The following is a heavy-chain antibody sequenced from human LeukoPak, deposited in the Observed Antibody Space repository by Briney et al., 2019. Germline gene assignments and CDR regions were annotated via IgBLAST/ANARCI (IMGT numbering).Heavy chain of an antibody. Sequence: GSSVKVSCKASGGTFSSYAISWVRQAPGQGLEWMGGIIPIFGTANYAQKFQGRVTITADESTSTAYMELSSLRSEDTAVYYCARSRSDGYTNWFDPWGQGTLVTVSS. CDR2: IIPIFGTA. V-gene: IGHV1-69*01. D-gene: IGHD5-24*01. CDR3: ARSRSDGYTNWFDP. J-gene: IGHJ5*02. CDR1: GGTFSSYA.